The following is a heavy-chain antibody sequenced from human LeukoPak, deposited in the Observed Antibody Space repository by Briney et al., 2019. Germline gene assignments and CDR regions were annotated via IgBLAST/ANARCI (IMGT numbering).Heavy chain of an antibody. CDR1: GYTFTSYA. CDR2: IIPIFGTA. Sequence: SVKVSCKASGYTFTSYAMHWVRQAPGQGLEWMGGIIPIFGTANYAQKFQGRVTITTDESTSTAYMELSSLRSEDTAVYYCARDSDGILDYWGQGTLVTVSS. J-gene: IGHJ4*02. CDR3: ARDSDGILDY. V-gene: IGHV1-69*05.